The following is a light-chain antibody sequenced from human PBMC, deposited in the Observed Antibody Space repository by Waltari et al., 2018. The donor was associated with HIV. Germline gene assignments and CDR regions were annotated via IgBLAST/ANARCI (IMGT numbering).Light chain of an antibody. J-gene: IGLJ3*02. CDR1: TSNIGSNHD. CDR3: QSYDNTLSGSRV. V-gene: IGLV1-40*01. CDR2: GDS. Sequence: SVLMQPPSVSGAPGQRVTISCTGNTSNIGSNHDVHWYQHFPGTAPKLLIHGDSIRPPGAPDRFSGSKAGTSASLAITGLQAEDEGYYYCQSYDNTLSGSRVFGGGTKVTVL.